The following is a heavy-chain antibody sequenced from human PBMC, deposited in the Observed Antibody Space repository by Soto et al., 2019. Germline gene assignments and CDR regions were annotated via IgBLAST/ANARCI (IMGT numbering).Heavy chain of an antibody. J-gene: IGHJ4*02. CDR2: IYYSGST. CDR1: GGSISSYY. Sequence: SETLSLTCTVSGGSISSYYWSWIRQPPGKGLEWIGYIYYSGSTNYNPSLKSRVTISVDTSKNQFSLKLSSVTAADTAVYYCARVNYGSGSSVDYWGQGTLVTVSS. D-gene: IGHD3-10*01. CDR3: ARVNYGSGSSVDY. V-gene: IGHV4-59*01.